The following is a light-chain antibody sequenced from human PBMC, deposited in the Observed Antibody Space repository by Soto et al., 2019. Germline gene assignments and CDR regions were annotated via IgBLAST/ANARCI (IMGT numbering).Light chain of an antibody. V-gene: IGLV2-14*01. CDR2: EVS. CDR3: SSYTSSSTLV. Sequence: QSVLTQPASVSGSPGQSITISCTGTSSDVGGYNYVSWYQQHPGKAPKLMISEVSNRPTGVSNRFSGSKSGNTASLTISGIQAEDEADYYCSSYTSSSTLVFGTGTKVTVL. J-gene: IGLJ1*01. CDR1: SSDVGGYNY.